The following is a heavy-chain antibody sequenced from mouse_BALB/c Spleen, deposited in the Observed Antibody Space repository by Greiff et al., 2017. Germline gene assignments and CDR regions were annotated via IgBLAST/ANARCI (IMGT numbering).Heavy chain of an antibody. Sequence: QVQLQQSGAELARPGASVKLSCKASGYTFTDYYINWVKQRTGQGLEWIGEIYPGSGNTYYNEKFKGKATLTADKSSSTAYMQLSSLTSEDSAVYFSARYGNYDYWGQGTTLTVSS. CDR3: ARYGNYDY. J-gene: IGHJ2*01. V-gene: IGHV1-77*01. CDR2: IYPGSGNT. D-gene: IGHD2-1*01. CDR1: GYTFTDYY.